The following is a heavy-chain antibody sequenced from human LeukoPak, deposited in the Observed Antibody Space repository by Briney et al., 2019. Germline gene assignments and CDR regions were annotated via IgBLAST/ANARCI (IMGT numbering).Heavy chain of an antibody. CDR1: GFTFSSYE. D-gene: IGHD1-26*01. J-gene: IGHJ5*02. CDR2: ISPSATTI. Sequence: GGSLRLSCAASGFTFSSYEMTWFRQAPGKGLEWVSYISPSATTISYADSVKGRFTISRDNAKNSLYLQMNSLRAEDSAAYYCARKTVGAKNWFDPWGQGTLVTVSS. V-gene: IGHV3-48*03. CDR3: ARKTVGAKNWFDP.